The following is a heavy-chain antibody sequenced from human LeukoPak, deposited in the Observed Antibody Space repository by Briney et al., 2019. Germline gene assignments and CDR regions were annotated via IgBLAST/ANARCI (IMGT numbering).Heavy chain of an antibody. J-gene: IGHJ6*03. D-gene: IGHD3-16*01. V-gene: IGHV3-7*01. CDR2: IKQDGSEV. CDR1: GFTFSTYW. Sequence: GGSLRLSCAASGFTFSTYWMSWVRQAPGKGLEWVANIKQDGSEVNYVEFVKGRFSISRDNAKNSLDLQMDRLGGEDTAVYYCTRDRGVTVLSYFYYYMDVWGKGTTVTVSS. CDR3: TRDRGVTVLSYFYYYMDV.